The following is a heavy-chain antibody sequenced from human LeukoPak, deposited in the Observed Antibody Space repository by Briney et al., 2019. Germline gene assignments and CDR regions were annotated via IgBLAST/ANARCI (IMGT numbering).Heavy chain of an antibody. J-gene: IGHJ4*02. CDR1: GGSISSSSYY. Sequence: SETLSLTCTVSGGSISSSSYYWGWIRQPPGKGLEWIGSIYYSGSTYYNPSLKSRVTISVDTSKNQFSLKLSSVTAADTAVYYCARTILQYNCNDGADYWGQGTLVTVSS. V-gene: IGHV4-39*07. CDR3: ARTILQYNCNDGADY. CDR2: IYYSGST. D-gene: IGHD1-1*01.